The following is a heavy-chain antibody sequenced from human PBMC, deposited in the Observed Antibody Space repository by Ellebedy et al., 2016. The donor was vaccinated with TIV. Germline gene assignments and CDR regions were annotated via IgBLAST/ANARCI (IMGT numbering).Heavy chain of an antibody. CDR3: VRDPFARRAFDY. CDR1: GYNFNTYT. J-gene: IGHJ4*02. CDR2: LNPYNGNT. V-gene: IGHV1-3*01. Sequence: ASVKVSXKASGYNFNTYTIHWVRQAPGQRLEWMGWLNPYNGNTKYAQKFQGRVTITRDTLATTAYMELRSLRFEDTAVYYRVRDPFARRAFDYWGQGTLVAVSS. D-gene: IGHD2-21*01.